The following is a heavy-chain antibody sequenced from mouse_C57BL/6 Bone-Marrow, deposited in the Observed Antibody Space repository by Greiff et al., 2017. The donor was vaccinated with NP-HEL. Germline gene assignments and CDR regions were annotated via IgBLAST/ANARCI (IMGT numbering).Heavy chain of an antibody. CDR3: ARSRGTGFAY. V-gene: IGHV1-81*01. J-gene: IGHJ3*01. CDR1: GYTFTSYG. D-gene: IGHD3-1*01. Sequence: QVHVKQSGAELARPGASVKLSCKASGYTFTSYGISWVKQRTGQGLEWIGEIYPRSGNTYYNEKFKGKATLTADKSSSTAYMELRSLTSEDSAFYFCARSRGTGFAYWGRGNLVTVSA. CDR2: IYPRSGNT.